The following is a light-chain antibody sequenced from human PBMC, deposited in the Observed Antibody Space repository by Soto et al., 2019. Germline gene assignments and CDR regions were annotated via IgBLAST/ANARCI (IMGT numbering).Light chain of an antibody. V-gene: IGLV8-61*01. CDR2: SSN. CDR3: VMYMGSGIWV. J-gene: IGLJ3*02. Sequence: QAVVTQEPSFSVSPGRTVTLTCGLSSGSVSTTNYPSWYQQTPGQAPRTLIYSSNTRSSGVPDRFSGSILGNKAALTITGAQADDESDYYCVMYMGSGIWVFGGGTKLTVL. CDR1: SGSVSTTNY.